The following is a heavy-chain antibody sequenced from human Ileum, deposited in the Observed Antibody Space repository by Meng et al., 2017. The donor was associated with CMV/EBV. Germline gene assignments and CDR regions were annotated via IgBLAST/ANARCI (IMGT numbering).Heavy chain of an antibody. Sequence: GGSLRLSCAASGFTFSSYDMNWVRQAPGKGLEWVSYISSKSDSIFQADSVKGRFTISRDNVKNSLYLQMNSLREEDTAIYYCARATATVPGMNWFDPWGQGTQVTGAS. CDR3: ARATATVPGMNWFDP. CDR2: ISSKSDSI. V-gene: IGHV3-48*03. D-gene: IGHD4-11*01. J-gene: IGHJ5*02. CDR1: GFTFSSYD.